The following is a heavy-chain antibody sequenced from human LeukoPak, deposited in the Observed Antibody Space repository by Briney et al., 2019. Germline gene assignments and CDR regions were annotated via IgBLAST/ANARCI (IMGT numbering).Heavy chain of an antibody. J-gene: IGHJ4*02. CDR3: ARIPVGGTMVRGVRD. CDR2: IYHSGST. CDR1: GGPISSSNW. V-gene: IGHV4-4*02. Sequence: SGTLSLTCAVSGGPISSSNWWSWVRQPPGKGLEWIGEIYHSGSTNYNPSLKSRVTISVDKSKNQFSLKLSSVTAADTAVYYCARIPVGGTMVRGVRDWGQGTLVTVSS. D-gene: IGHD3-10*01.